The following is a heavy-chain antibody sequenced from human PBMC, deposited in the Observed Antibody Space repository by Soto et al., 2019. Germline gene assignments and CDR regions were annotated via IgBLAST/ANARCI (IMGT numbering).Heavy chain of an antibody. Sequence: SETLDLTFIVSVCSITSYHWSWIRQFPGKGLEWIAYTSYTGNTNYNPSLQSRVSISIDTSKNRFSLRLESVTAADTAVYFCARGQRFPDGFAPGGQGTWANFSS. CDR1: VCSITSYH. D-gene: IGHD3-3*01. CDR2: TSYTGNT. CDR3: ARGQRFPDGFAP. J-gene: IGHJ5*02. V-gene: IGHV4-59*12.